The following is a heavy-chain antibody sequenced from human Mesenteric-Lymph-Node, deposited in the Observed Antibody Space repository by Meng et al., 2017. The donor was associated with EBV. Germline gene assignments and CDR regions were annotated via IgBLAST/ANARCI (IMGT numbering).Heavy chain of an antibody. CDR3: ARYGCSGGSCYPYFDY. V-gene: IGHV4-34*01. J-gene: IGHJ4*02. CDR2: INPSGST. Sequence: LKPSQTVSRTWPAYGGAFVGSYWGWIRQPQGKGLEWIGEINPSGSTNYNSSLKSRVTMSVDTSKNQFSLKLSSVTAADTAVYYCARYGCSGGSCYPYFDYWGQGTLVTVSS. CDR1: GGAFVGSY. D-gene: IGHD2-15*01.